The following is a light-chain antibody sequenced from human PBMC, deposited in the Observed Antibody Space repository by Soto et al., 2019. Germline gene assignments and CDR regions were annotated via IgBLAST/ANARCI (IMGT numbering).Light chain of an antibody. CDR3: QTWDTGIRV. CDR2: LYSDGSH. Sequence: QSVLTQSPSASASLGASVKLTCTLSSGHSRYAIAWHQQQPEKGPRYLMKLYSDGSHTKGDGIPDRFSGSSSGAERYLTISSLQSEDEADYYCQTWDTGIRVFGGGTKLTVL. V-gene: IGLV4-69*01. CDR1: SGHSRYA. J-gene: IGLJ3*02.